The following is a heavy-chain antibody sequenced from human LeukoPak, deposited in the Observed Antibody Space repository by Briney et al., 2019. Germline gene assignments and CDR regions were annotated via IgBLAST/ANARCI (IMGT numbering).Heavy chain of an antibody. V-gene: IGHV4-39*01. J-gene: IGHJ4*02. D-gene: IGHD3-10*01. CDR1: GGSISSSSYY. CDR3: ARRKSGSGSSEYYFDY. CDR2: IYYSGST. Sequence: PSETLSLTCTVSGGSISSSSYYWGWIRQPPGKGLEWIGSIYYSGSTYYNPSLKSRVTISVDTSKNQFSLKLSSVTAADTAVYYCARRKSGSGSSEYYFDYWGQGTLVTVSS.